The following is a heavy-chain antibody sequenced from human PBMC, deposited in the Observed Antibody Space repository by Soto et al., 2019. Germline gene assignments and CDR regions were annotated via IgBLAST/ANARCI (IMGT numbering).Heavy chain of an antibody. V-gene: IGHV3-33*01. CDR1: GFTFSSYG. J-gene: IGHJ6*02. D-gene: IGHD5-12*01. CDR2: IWYDGSNK. CDR3: ARDGSMVATGYYYGMDV. Sequence: GGSLRLSCAASGFTFSSYGMHWVRQAPGKGLEWVAVIWYDGSNKYYADSVKGRFTISRDNSKNTLYLQMNSLRAEDTAVYYCARDGSMVATGYYYGMDVWGQGTTVTVSS.